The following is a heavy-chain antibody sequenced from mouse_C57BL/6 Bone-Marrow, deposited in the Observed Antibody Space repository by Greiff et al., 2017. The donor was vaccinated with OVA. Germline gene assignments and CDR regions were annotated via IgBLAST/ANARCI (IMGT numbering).Heavy chain of an antibody. J-gene: IGHJ2*01. CDR3: ARCRCYFDY. CDR1: GYTFTSYG. Sequence: QVQLKQSGAELARPGASVKLSCKASGYTFTSYGISWVKQRTGQGLEWIGEIYPRSGNTYYNEKFKGKATLTADKSSSTAYMELRSLTSEDSAVYFCARCRCYFDYWGQGTTLTVSS. CDR2: IYPRSGNT. V-gene: IGHV1-81*01.